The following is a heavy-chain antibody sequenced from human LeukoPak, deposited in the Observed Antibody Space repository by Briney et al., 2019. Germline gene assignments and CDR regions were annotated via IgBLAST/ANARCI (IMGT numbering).Heavy chain of an antibody. Sequence: GGSLRLSCVASEFTFSSYGMHWVRRAPGQGLEWVTGINWNNDGIVYAASVKGRFTVSRDNAKNTLYLQMNGLRPEDTAFYYCARDDYNTLGYNFHHWGQGTLVTVSS. J-gene: IGHJ1*01. CDR2: INWNNDGI. D-gene: IGHD1-1*01. V-gene: IGHV3-9*01. CDR1: EFTFSSYG. CDR3: ARDDYNTLGYNFHH.